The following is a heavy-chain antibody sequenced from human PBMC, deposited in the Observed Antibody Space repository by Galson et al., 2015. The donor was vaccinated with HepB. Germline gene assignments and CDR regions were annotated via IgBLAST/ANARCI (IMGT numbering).Heavy chain of an antibody. D-gene: IGHD3-16*01. CDR1: GFIFGNYE. J-gene: IGHJ6*02. CDR2: TSNDGSKK. CDR3: AKAGSPYDYSYGMDV. Sequence: SLRLSCAASGFIFGNYEIHWVRQAPGKGLEWVAVTSNDGSKKFYADSVKGRFTISRDSPRNTLFLQMINLRAEDAAVYYCAKAGSPYDYSYGMDVWGQGTTVTVSS. V-gene: IGHV3-30*18.